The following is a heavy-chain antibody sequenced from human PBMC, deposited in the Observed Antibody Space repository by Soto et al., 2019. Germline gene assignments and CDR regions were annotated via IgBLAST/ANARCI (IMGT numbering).Heavy chain of an antibody. J-gene: IGHJ6*02. CDR1: GGSISSSSYY. Sequence: PSETLSLTCTVSGGSISSSSYYWGWIRQPPGKGLEWIGSIYYSGSTYYNPSLKSRVTISVDTSKNQFSLKLSSVTAADTAVYYCARHEKPTADYSIQEAAPWRPYYYYGMDVWGQGTTVTVSS. D-gene: IGHD4-4*01. V-gene: IGHV4-39*01. CDR3: ARHEKPTADYSIQEAAPWRPYYYYGMDV. CDR2: IYYSGST.